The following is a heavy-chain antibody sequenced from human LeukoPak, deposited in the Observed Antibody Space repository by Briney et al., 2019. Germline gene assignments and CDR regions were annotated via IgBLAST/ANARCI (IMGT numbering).Heavy chain of an antibody. V-gene: IGHV3-21*01. CDR1: GFTVSSYG. J-gene: IGHJ4*02. D-gene: IGHD3-10*01. Sequence: PGGSLRLSCAVSGFTVSSYGMNWVRQAPGKGLEWVSSISSSSSYIYYADSVKGRFTISRDNAKNSLYLQMNSLRAEDTAVYYCARDRNYGSGSYYDYWAREPWSPSPQ. CDR2: ISSSSSYI. CDR3: ARDRNYGSGSYYDY.